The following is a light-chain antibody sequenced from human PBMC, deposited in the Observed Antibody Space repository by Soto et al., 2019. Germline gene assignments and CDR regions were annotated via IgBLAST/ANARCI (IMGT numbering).Light chain of an antibody. CDR1: QSISSW. V-gene: IGKV1-39*01. CDR2: FSS. CDR3: QQSHRTPRT. Sequence: DIQMTQSPSTLSASVGDRVTITCRASQSISSWLAWYQQKPGKAPKLLVYFSSTLQSGVPSRFSGSGSGTDFTLTIGGLQPEDFATYYCQQSHRTPRTFGQGTKVDIK. J-gene: IGKJ1*01.